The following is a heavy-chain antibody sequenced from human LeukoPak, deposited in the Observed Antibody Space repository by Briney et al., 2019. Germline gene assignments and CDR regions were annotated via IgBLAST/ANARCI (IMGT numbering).Heavy chain of an antibody. J-gene: IGHJ4*02. CDR3: ARDLTTGVFDY. CDR1: GFTLSSYS. V-gene: IGHV3-48*01. Sequence: GGSLRLSCAASGFTLSSYSMNWARQAPGKGLEWVSYISSSSSTIYYADSVKGRFTISRDNAKNSLYLQMNSLRAEDTAVYYCARDLTTGVFDYWGQGTLVTVSS. D-gene: IGHD4-23*01. CDR2: ISSSSSTI.